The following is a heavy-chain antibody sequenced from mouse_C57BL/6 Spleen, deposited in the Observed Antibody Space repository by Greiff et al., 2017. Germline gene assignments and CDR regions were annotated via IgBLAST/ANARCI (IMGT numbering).Heavy chain of an antibody. J-gene: IGHJ3*01. D-gene: IGHD2-4*01. CDR1: GFSLTSYG. Sequence: QVQLQQSGPGLVQPSQSLSITSTVSGFSLTSYGVHWVRQSPGKGLEWLGVIWSGGSTDYNAAFISRLSISKDNSKSQVFFKMNSLQADDTAIYYCARALYDYDGFAYWGQGTLVTVSA. CDR2: IWSGGST. V-gene: IGHV2-2*01. CDR3: ARALYDYDGFAY.